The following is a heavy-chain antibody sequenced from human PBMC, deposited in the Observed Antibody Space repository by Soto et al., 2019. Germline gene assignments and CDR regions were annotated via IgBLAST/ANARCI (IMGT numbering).Heavy chain of an antibody. Sequence: EVQLVESGRGLVQPGGSLRLSCEASGFTFRNYDMHWVRQGTGKGLEWVSGISAAGDPDYADSVEGRFTISRENAQNSFFLQMNSLRVGDTAVYYCARTDRDFCGLDVWGQGTTVIVSS. CDR2: ISAAGDP. J-gene: IGHJ6*02. V-gene: IGHV3-13*05. CDR1: GFTFRNYD. CDR3: ARTDRDFCGLDV.